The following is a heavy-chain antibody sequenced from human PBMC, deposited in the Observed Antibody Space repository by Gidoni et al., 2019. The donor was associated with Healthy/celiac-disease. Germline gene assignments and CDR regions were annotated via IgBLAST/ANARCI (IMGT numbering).Heavy chain of an antibody. CDR3: ARGREKYQRRIGYYYMDV. J-gene: IGHJ6*03. D-gene: IGHD2-2*01. Sequence: QVQLQQWGAGLLKPSETLSLTCAVYGGSFSGYYWSWIRQPPGKGLEWIGEINHSGSTNYNPSLKSRVTISVDTSKNQFSLKLSSVTAADTAVYYCARGREKYQRRIGYYYMDVWGKGTTVTVSS. CDR2: INHSGST. CDR1: GGSFSGYY. V-gene: IGHV4-34*01.